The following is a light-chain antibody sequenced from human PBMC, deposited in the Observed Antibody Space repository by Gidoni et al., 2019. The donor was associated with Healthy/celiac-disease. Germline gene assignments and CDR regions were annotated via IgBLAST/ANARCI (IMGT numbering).Light chain of an antibody. CDR3: QQRSNWPPT. J-gene: IGKJ1*01. CDR1: QRVSSY. V-gene: IGKV3-11*01. Sequence: EVVLTQAPATLSLSPGERDTLSCRDSQRVSSYLDWYQQKPGQAPRLLIYDASNKATGIPARFSGSGSGPAFTLTISSLEPEDFAVYYCQQRSNWPPTFGQGTKVEIK. CDR2: DAS.